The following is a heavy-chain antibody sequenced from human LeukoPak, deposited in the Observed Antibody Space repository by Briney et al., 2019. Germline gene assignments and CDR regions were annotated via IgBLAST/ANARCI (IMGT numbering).Heavy chain of an antibody. Sequence: SETLSLTCAVYGGSFSGYYWSWIRQPPGKGLEWIGEINHSGSTNYNPSLKSRVTISVDTSKNQFSLKLSSVTAADTAVYYCARGRCSSTSCQRIFDYWGQGTLVTVSS. CDR1: GGSFSGYY. J-gene: IGHJ4*02. V-gene: IGHV4-34*01. CDR3: ARGRCSSTSCQRIFDY. D-gene: IGHD2-2*01. CDR2: INHSGST.